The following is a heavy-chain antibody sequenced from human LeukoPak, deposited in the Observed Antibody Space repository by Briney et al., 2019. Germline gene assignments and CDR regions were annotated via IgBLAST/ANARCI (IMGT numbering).Heavy chain of an antibody. Sequence: ASVKVSCKASGGTFSSYAISWVRQAPGQGLEWMGGIIPIFGTANYAQKFQGRVTITTDESTSTAYMELSSLRSEDTAVYYCAISPVWGSYRIFGLDYWGQGTLVTVSS. CDR2: IIPIFGTA. CDR3: AISPVWGSYRIFGLDY. J-gene: IGHJ4*02. V-gene: IGHV1-69*05. CDR1: GGTFSSYA. D-gene: IGHD3-16*02.